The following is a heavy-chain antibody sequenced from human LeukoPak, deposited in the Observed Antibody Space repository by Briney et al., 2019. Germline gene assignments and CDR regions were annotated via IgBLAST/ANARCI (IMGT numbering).Heavy chain of an antibody. J-gene: IGHJ6*02. D-gene: IGHD3-3*01. CDR2: ISGDGGST. CDR3: AKGTYYDCWSGYYYYYYGMDV. Sequence: GGSLRLSCAASGFTFDDYAMHWVRQAPGKGLEWVSLISGDGGSTYYADSVKGRFTISRDNSKNSLYLQMNSLRTEDTALYYCAKGTYYDCWSGYYYYYYGMDVWGQGTTVTVSS. V-gene: IGHV3-43*02. CDR1: GFTFDDYA.